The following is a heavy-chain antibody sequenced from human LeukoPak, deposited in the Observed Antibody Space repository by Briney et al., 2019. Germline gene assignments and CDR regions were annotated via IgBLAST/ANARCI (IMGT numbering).Heavy chain of an antibody. Sequence: GGSLRLSCAASGFTFSRYSMNWVRQAPGKGLEWVSSISISSNYKYYPDSLKGRFTISRDNAKNSLYLQMNSLRAEDTAVYYCARQDYDILTGYWGYAFDIWGQGTMVTVSS. CDR3: ARQDYDILTGYWGYAFDI. V-gene: IGHV3-21*01. CDR2: ISISSNYK. J-gene: IGHJ3*02. CDR1: GFTFSRYS. D-gene: IGHD3-9*01.